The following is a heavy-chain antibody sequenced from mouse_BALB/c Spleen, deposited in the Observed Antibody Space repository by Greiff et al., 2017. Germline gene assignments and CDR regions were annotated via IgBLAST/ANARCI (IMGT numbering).Heavy chain of an antibody. D-gene: IGHD1-1*01. V-gene: IGHV2-2*02. CDR2: IWSGGST. CDR3: AEGGNLAWFAY. J-gene: IGHJ3*01. CDR1: GFSLTRYG. Sequence: VQRVESGPGLVQPSQSLSITCTVSGFSLTRYGVHWVRQSPGKGLAWLGVIWSGGSTDYNAAFISRLSISKDNSKSQVFFKMNSLQANDTAIYYCAEGGNLAWFAYWGQGTLVTVSA.